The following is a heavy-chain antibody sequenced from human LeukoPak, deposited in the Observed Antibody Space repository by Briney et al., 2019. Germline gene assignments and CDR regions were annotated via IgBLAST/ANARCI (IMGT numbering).Heavy chain of an antibody. Sequence: ASVKVSCKASGGTFSSYAISWVRQAPGQGLEWMGWMNPNSGNTGYAQKFQGRVTMTRNTSISTAYMELSSLRSEDTAVYYCARVMDCSGGSCSLAWMYWGQGTLVTVSS. CDR1: GGTFSSYA. CDR3: ARVMDCSGGSCSLAWMY. V-gene: IGHV1-8*02. D-gene: IGHD2-15*01. J-gene: IGHJ4*02. CDR2: MNPNSGNT.